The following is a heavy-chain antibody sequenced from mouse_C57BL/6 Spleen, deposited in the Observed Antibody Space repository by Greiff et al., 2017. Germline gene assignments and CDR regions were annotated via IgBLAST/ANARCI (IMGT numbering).Heavy chain of an antibody. V-gene: IGHV1-69*01. CDR2: IDPSDSYT. D-gene: IGHD3-2*01. Sequence: QVQLQQPGAELVMPGASVKLSCKASGYTFTSYWMHWVKQRPGQGLEWIGEIDPSDSYTNYNQKFKGKSTLTVDKSSSTAYMQLSSLTSEDSAVYYGARSSTGRATWVAYWGQGTLVTVSA. CDR1: GYTFTSYW. J-gene: IGHJ3*01. CDR3: ARSSTGRATWVAY.